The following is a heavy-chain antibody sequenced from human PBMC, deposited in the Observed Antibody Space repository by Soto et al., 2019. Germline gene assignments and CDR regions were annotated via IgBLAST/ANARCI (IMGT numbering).Heavy chain of an antibody. CDR3: ATKVTGIAAAVY. D-gene: IGHD6-13*01. J-gene: IGHJ4*02. Sequence: QVQLVESGGGVVQPGRSLRLSCAASGFTFSSYGMHWVRQAPGKGLEWVAVISYDGSNKYYADSVKGRFTISRDNAKNTLYLQMNSRRAAYTAVYYCATKVTGIAAAVYWGQGTVVTVSS. CDR2: ISYDGSNK. V-gene: IGHV3-30*03. CDR1: GFTFSSYG.